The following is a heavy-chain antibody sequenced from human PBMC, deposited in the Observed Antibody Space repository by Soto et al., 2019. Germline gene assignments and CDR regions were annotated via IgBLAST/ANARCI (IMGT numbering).Heavy chain of an antibody. Sequence: QVQLQESGPGLVKPSQTLSLTCTVSGGSINSGGYCWSWIRQHPGKGLDWIGCISYGGSTSYNPSLERRVDLSVDPSKTQFSLTLPHVTAADSAGYSCARGLLVWGQGALITVSS. CDR2: ISYGGST. CDR3: ARGLLV. J-gene: IGHJ4*02. CDR1: GGSINSGGYC. D-gene: IGHD2-15*01. V-gene: IGHV4-31*03.